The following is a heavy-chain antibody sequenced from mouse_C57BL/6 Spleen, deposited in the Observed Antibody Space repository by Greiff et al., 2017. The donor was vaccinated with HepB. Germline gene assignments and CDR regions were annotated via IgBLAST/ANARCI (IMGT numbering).Heavy chain of an antibody. CDR1: GFSLTSYG. V-gene: IGHV2-5*01. CDR3: AKNSAGSSWGYFDY. D-gene: IGHD1-1*01. J-gene: IGHJ2*01. Sequence: QVHVKQSGPGLVQPSQSLSITCTVSGFSLTSYGVHWVRQSPGKGLEWLGVIWRGGSTDYNAAFMSRLSITKDNSKSQVFFKMNSLQADDTAIYYCAKNSAGSSWGYFDYWGQGTTLTVSS. CDR2: IWRGGST.